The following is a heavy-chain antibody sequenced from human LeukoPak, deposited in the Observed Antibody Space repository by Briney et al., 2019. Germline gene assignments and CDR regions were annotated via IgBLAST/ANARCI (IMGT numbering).Heavy chain of an antibody. V-gene: IGHV4-38-2*02. CDR2: IYHSGST. J-gene: IGHJ4*02. CDR3: ARGRPGRIQLWLRNSYYFDY. D-gene: IGHD5-18*01. Sequence: SETLSLTCSVSGYSISSGNYWGWIRLPPGKGLQWIGSIYHSGSTYYNPSLKSRVTISVDTSKNQFSLKLSSVTAADTAVYYCARGRPGRIQLWLRNSYYFDYWGQGTLVTVSS. CDR1: GYSISSGNY.